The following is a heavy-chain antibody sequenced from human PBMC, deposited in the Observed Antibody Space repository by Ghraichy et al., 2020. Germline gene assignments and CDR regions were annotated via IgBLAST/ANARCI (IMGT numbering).Heavy chain of an antibody. CDR3: ARDWASGSSWALYYYYGMDV. CDR1: GFTFSSYW. V-gene: IGHV3-7*01. Sequence: GSLRLSCAASGFTFSSYWMSWVRQAPGKGLEWVANIKQDGSEKYYVDSVKGRFTISRDNAKNSLYLQMNSLRAEDTAVYYCARDWASGSSWALYYYYGMDVWGQGTTFPFSS. CDR2: IKQDGSEK. D-gene: IGHD6-13*01. J-gene: IGHJ6*02.